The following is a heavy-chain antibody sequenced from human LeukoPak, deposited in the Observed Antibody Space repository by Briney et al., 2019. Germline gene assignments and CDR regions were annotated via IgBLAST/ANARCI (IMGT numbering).Heavy chain of an antibody. V-gene: IGHV3-53*01. CDR2: IYSGGST. J-gene: IGHJ6*03. Sequence: GGSLRLSCAASGFTVSSNYMSWVRQAPGKGLEWVAVIYSGGSTHYADSVKGRITVSRDDSKNTLYLQMNSLRAEDTAVYYCAKVGYYYDSSVYYYYYYYMDVWGKGTTVTVSS. CDR3: AKVGYYYDSSVYYYYYYYMDV. CDR1: GFTVSSNY. D-gene: IGHD3-22*01.